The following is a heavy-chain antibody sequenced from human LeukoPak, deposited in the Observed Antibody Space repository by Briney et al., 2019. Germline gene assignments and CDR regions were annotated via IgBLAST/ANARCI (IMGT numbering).Heavy chain of an antibody. Sequence: ASVKVSCKASGYTFTSYAMHWVRQAPGQRLDWIGCLNAGNGNTKYSQKFQGRVTITRDTSASTAYMELSSLRSEDTAVYYCARENYYGSNWFDPWGQGTLVTVSS. CDR3: ARENYYGSNWFDP. D-gene: IGHD3-10*01. V-gene: IGHV1-3*01. CDR2: LNAGNGNT. CDR1: GYTFTSYA. J-gene: IGHJ5*02.